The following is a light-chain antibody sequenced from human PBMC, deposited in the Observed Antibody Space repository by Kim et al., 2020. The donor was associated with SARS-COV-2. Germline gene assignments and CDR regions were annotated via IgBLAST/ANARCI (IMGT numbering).Light chain of an antibody. CDR3: QSYDSSLSVV. CDR2: DNN. Sequence: QSVLTQPPSVSGAPGQRVTISCTGSSSNIGARYDVHWYQQLPGTAPKLLIYDNNNRPSGVPDQFSGSRSGTSASLAITGLQAEDEADYYCQSYDSSLSVVFGGGTQLTVL. V-gene: IGLV1-40*01. CDR1: SSNIGARYD. J-gene: IGLJ2*01.